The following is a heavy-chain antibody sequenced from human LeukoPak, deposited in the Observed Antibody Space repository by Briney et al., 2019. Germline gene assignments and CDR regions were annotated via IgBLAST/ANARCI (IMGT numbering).Heavy chain of an antibody. CDR1: GFTFNSYA. CDR3: AKDLRQWELDGFDY. D-gene: IGHD1-26*01. V-gene: IGHV3-23*01. J-gene: IGHJ4*02. CDR2: ISGSGGST. Sequence: GGSLRFSCAASGFTFNSYAMRWVRQAPGKGLEWVSAISGSGGSTYYADSVKGRFTISRDNSKNTLYLQMNSLRAEDTAVYYCAKDLRQWELDGFDYWGQGTLVTVSS.